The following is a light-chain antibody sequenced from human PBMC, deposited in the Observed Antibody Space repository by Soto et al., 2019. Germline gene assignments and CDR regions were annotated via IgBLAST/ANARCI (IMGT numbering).Light chain of an antibody. J-gene: IGKJ2*01. CDR3: QQYGGSPLVT. V-gene: IGKV3-20*01. CDR1: QSVSSVS. Sequence: EIVLTQSPGTLSLSPGERATLSCRASQSVSSVSLAWYQQKPGQAPRLLVYGASTRATGIPDRFSGSGSGTDSTLSISRLEPDDFALYYCQQYGGSPLVTFGQGTKLEIK. CDR2: GAS.